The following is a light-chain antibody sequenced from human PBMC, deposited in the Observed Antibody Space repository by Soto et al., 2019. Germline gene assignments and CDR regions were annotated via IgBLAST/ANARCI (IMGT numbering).Light chain of an antibody. J-gene: IGKJ5*01. CDR2: GAS. CDR3: QQCGSSPIT. CDR1: QSVSSNY. Sequence: ENVLTQSPGTLSLSPGERATLSCRASQSVSSNYLAWYQQKPGRAPRLLIYGASSRATDISDRFSGSGSGTDFTLTISRLEPEDFAVYYCQQCGSSPITFGQGTRLDIK. V-gene: IGKV3-20*01.